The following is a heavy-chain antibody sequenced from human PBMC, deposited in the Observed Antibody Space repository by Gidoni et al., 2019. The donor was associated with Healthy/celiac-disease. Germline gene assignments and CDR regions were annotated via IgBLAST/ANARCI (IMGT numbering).Heavy chain of an antibody. CDR3: ARDGLGIGYYYYGMDV. V-gene: IGHV1-46*01. CDR2: INPSGGST. D-gene: IGHD7-27*01. CDR1: GYTFTSYY. Sequence: QVQLVQSGAEVKKPGASVKVSCKASGYTFTSYYMHWVRQAPGQGLEWMGIINPSGGSTSYAQKFQGRVTMTRDTSTSTVYMELSSLRSEDTAVYYCARDGLGIGYYYYGMDVWGQGTTVTVSS. J-gene: IGHJ6*02.